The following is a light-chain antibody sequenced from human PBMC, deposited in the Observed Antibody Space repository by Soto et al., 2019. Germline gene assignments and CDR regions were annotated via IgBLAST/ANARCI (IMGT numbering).Light chain of an antibody. CDR2: DAS. J-gene: IGKJ1*01. CDR1: QSVSSSY. CDR3: QQRSNWPRT. Sequence: EIVLIQSPATLSLSPGERATLSCRASQSVSSSYLAWYQQKPGQAPRLLIYDASNRATGIPARFSGSGSGTDFTLTISSLEPEDFAVYYCQQRSNWPRTFGQGTRWIS. V-gene: IGKV3-11*01.